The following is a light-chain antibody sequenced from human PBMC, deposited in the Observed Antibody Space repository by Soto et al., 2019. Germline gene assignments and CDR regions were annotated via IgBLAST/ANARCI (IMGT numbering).Light chain of an antibody. V-gene: IGKV3-20*01. CDR3: QQYGGSTRT. J-gene: IGKJ1*01. CDR2: GAS. CDR1: QSVSSY. Sequence: EIVLTQSPATLSLSPGEIATLSCRASQSVSSYLAWYQQKPGQAPRLLIYGASNRATGIPDRITGSGSGTDFTLSISRLEPEDFAVYYCQQYGGSTRTFGQGTKVDIK.